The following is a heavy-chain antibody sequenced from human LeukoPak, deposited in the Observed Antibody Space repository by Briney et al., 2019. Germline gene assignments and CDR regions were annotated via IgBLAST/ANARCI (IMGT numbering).Heavy chain of an antibody. Sequence: SETLPLTCAVYGGSFSGYYWSWIRQPPGKGLEWIGEINHSGSTNYNPSLKSRVTISVDTSKNQFSLKLSSVTAADTAVYYCARGLWMVPFDYWGQGTLVTVSS. CDR3: ARGLWMVPFDY. V-gene: IGHV4-34*01. J-gene: IGHJ4*02. CDR2: INHSGST. D-gene: IGHD3-10*01. CDR1: GGSFSGYY.